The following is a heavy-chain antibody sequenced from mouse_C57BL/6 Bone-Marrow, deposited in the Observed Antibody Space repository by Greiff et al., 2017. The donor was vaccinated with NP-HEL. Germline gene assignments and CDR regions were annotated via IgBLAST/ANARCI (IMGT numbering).Heavy chain of an antibody. V-gene: IGHV1-4*01. CDR3: AIWLRRRDY. CDR2: INPSSGYT. Sequence: VQRVESGAELARPGASVKMSCKASGYTFTSYTMHWVKQRPGQGLEWIGYINPSSGYTKYNQKFKDKATLTADKSSSTAYMQLSSLTSEDSAVYYCAIWLRRRDYWGQGTTLTVSS. CDR1: GYTFTSYT. D-gene: IGHD2-2*01. J-gene: IGHJ2*01.